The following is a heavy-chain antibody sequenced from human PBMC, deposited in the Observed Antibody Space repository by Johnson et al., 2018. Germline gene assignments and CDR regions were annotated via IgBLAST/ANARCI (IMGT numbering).Heavy chain of an antibody. J-gene: IGHJ6*02. V-gene: IGHV4-31*03. CDR1: GGSISRGGYY. CDR3: ARDSDSSSWPPRPGMDV. Sequence: QVQLQESGPGLVKPSQTLSLTCTVSGGSISRGGYYWSWIRQHPGKGLEWIGYIYYSGSPYYNPSLKSRVTISVDTSKNQFSLKLSPVTAADTAVYYWARDSDSSSWPPRPGMDVWGQGTTVTVSS. CDR2: IYYSGSP. D-gene: IGHD6-13*01.